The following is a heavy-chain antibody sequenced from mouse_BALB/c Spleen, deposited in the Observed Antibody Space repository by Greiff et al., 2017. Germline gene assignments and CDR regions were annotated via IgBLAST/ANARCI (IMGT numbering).Heavy chain of an antibody. D-gene: IGHD1-1*01. Sequence: VQLQQSGPELVKPGASVKISCKASGYSFTGYYMHWVKQSHVKSLEWIGRINPYNGATSYNQNFKDKASLTVDKSSSTAYMELHSLTSEDSAVYYCANYYGSPPFAYWGQGTLVTVSA. V-gene: IGHV1-31*01. CDR1: GYSFTGYY. CDR2: INPYNGAT. J-gene: IGHJ3*01. CDR3: ANYYGSPPFAY.